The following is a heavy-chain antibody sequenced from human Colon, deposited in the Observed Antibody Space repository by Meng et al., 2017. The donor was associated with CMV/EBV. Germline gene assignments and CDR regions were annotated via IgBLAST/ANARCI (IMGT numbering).Heavy chain of an antibody. CDR2: IDPKGGTA. V-gene: IGHV1-46*01. J-gene: IGHJ4*02. CDR1: GYPIMNKY. D-gene: IGHD3-22*01. CDR3: AREQGWIVAIGADY. Sequence: GTDEKKPVGTVRLTCEASGYPIMNKYIDWVRQAPGQGLEWMGIIDPKGGTATTAPQFLGRVTMTSETSTSTVYMEMRSLKSDDTAVYYCAREQGWIVAIGADYWGQGTLVTVSS.